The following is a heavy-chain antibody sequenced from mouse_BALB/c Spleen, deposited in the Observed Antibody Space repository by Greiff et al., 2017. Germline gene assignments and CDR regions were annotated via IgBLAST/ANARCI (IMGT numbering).Heavy chain of an antibody. D-gene: IGHD1-1*01. CDR2: INPSNGRT. CDR3: ARSDYYGSSLFAY. V-gene: IGHV1S81*02. CDR1: GYTFTSYW. J-gene: IGHJ3*01. Sequence: QVQLQQSGAELVKPGASVKLSCKASGYTFTSYWMHWVKQRPGQGLEWIGEINPSNGRTNYNEKFKSKATLTVDKSSSTAYMQLSSLTSEDSAVYYCARSDYYGSSLFAYWGQGTLVTVSA.